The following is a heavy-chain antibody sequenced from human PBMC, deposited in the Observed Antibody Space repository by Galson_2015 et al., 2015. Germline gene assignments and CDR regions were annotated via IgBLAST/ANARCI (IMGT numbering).Heavy chain of an antibody. CDR1: GFTLSSYG. CDR3: AKGEAEYSGSYHGAFDI. CDR2: ISYDGSNK. V-gene: IGHV3-30*18. D-gene: IGHD1-26*01. Sequence: SLRLSCAASGFTLSSYGMHWVRQAPGKGLEWVAVISYDGSNKYYADSVKGRFTISRDNSKNTLYLQMNSLRAEDTAVYYCAKGEAEYSGSYHGAFDIRGQGTMVTVSS. J-gene: IGHJ3*02.